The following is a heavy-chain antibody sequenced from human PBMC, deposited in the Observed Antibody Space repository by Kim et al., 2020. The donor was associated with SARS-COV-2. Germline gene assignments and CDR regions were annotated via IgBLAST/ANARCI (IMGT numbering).Heavy chain of an antibody. CDR3: AREGGLDGDYFVRGWQLHYGMDV. D-gene: IGHD4-17*01. CDR1: GGSISSYY. V-gene: IGHV4-59*01. CDR2: IYYSGST. J-gene: IGHJ6*02. Sequence: SETLSLTCTVSGGSISSYYWSWIRQPPGKGLEWIGYIYYSGSTNYNPSLKSRVTISVDTSKNQFSLKLSSVTAADTAVYYCAREGGLDGDYFVRGWQLHYGMDVWGQGTTVTVSS.